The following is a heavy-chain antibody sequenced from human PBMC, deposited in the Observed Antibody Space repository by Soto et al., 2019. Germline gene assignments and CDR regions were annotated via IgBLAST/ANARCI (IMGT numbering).Heavy chain of an antibody. Sequence: PRGALRLTCADSGFTCSSYGRHWVRQAPGKGLEWVAVISYDGSNKYYADSVKGRFTISRDNSKNTLYLQMNSLRAEDTAVYYCARDRDSSSWYGYYYYYGMDVWGQGTTVTVSS. CDR3: ARDRDSSSWYGYYYYYGMDV. D-gene: IGHD6-13*01. CDR1: GFTCSSYG. V-gene: IGHV3-30-3*01. J-gene: IGHJ6*02. CDR2: ISYDGSNK.